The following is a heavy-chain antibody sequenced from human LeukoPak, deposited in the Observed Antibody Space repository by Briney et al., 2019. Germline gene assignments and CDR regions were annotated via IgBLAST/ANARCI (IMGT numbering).Heavy chain of an antibody. D-gene: IGHD3-10*02. V-gene: IGHV3-48*03. CDR2: ISNGGGTI. J-gene: IGHJ4*02. Sequence: GGSLRLSCVISGFTFTSYDFDWVRQAPGKGLEWVSYISNGGGTIYYADSVKGRFTISRDNAKNSVFLQMNTLRAEDTAVYYCVRDSYMFGSDYWGQGTLVTVSS. CDR1: GFTFTSYD. CDR3: VRDSYMFGSDY.